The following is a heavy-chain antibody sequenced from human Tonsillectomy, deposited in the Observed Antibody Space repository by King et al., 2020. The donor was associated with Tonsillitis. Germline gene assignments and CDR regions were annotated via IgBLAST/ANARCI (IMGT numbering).Heavy chain of an antibody. D-gene: IGHD1-26*01. V-gene: IGHV4-39*01. CDR2: MYYIGTM. CDR1: GGSISSSDHY. CDR3: ARSVSGSFDY. Sequence: QLQESGPGVVKPSETLSLTCTVSGGSISSSDHYWAWILQPPGKGLEWIGYMYYIGTMFYNPSLKSRITISGGTSENRFSLKLGSVTAADTAVYFCARSVSGSFDYWGQGALVPVSS. J-gene: IGHJ4*02.